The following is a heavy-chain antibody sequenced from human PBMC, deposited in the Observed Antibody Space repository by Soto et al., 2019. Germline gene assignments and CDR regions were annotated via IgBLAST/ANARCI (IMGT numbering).Heavy chain of an antibody. D-gene: IGHD3-16*02. CDR1: GFIFSSFA. Sequence: GGSLRLSCAASGFIFSSFAMHWVRQAPGKGLEWVALISYSGDNEYYADSVKGRFTISRDNSMNTLYLQMNSLRAEDTAAYYCARVGISARRYYFDLWGQGTLVTVSS. CDR3: ARVGISARRYYFDL. J-gene: IGHJ4*02. V-gene: IGHV3-30-3*01. CDR2: ISYSGDNE.